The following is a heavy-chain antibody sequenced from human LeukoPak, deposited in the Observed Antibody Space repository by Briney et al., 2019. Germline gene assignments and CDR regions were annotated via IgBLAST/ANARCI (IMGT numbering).Heavy chain of an antibody. J-gene: IGHJ4*01. CDR1: GYTLTELS. D-gene: IGHD3-22*01. CDR2: FDPEDGET. CDR3: VSSIYYDSSGPHY. V-gene: IGHV1-24*01. Sequence: ASVKVSCKVSGYTLTELSMHWVRQAPGKGLEWMGGFDPEDGETIYAQKFQGRVTMTEDTSTDTAYMELSSLRSEDTAVYYCVSSIYYDSSGPHYWGQEPWSPSPQ.